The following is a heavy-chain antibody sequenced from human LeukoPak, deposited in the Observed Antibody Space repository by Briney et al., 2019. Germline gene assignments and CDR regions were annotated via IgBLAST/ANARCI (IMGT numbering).Heavy chain of an antibody. D-gene: IGHD3-3*01. CDR1: GFTFSSYS. CDR3: AKARLETYYDFWSGYREDNWFDP. CDR2: ISSSSSYI. Sequence: GGSLRLSCAASGFTFSSYSMNWVRQAPGKGLEWVSSISSSSSYIYYADSVKGRFTISRDNSKNTLYLQMNSLRAEDTAVYYCAKARLETYYDFWSGYREDNWFDPWGQGTLVTVSS. J-gene: IGHJ5*02. V-gene: IGHV3-21*04.